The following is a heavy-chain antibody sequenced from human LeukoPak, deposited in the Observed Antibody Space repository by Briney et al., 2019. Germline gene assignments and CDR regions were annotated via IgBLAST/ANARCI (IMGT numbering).Heavy chain of an antibody. J-gene: IGHJ4*02. D-gene: IGHD6-19*01. CDR1: GGSISSYY. V-gene: IGHV4-4*08. Sequence: SETLSLTCTVSGGSISSYYWSWIRQPPGKGLEWIGRIYTSGSTNYNPSLKSRVTISVDTSKNQFSLKLSSVTAADTAVYYCARRSLAVADDYWGQGTLVTVSS. CDR2: IYTSGST. CDR3: ARRSLAVADDY.